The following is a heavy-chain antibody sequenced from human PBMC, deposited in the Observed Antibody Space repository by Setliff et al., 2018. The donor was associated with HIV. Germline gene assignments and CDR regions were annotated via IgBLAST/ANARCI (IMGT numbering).Heavy chain of an antibody. CDR2: ISSSSSTI. D-gene: IGHD6-13*01. V-gene: IGHV3-48*01. J-gene: IGHJ3*02. CDR3: AKPDAGPVSTIAATGKNALNI. Sequence: GGSLRLSCAASGFTFSSYSMNWVRQAPGKGLEWVSYISSSSSTIYYADSVKGRFTISRDNAKNSLYLQMNSLRAEDTAVYYCAKPDAGPVSTIAATGKNALNIWGQGTRVTVS. CDR1: GFTFSSYS.